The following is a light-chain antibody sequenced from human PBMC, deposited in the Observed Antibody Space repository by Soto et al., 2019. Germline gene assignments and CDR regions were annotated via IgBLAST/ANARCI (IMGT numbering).Light chain of an antibody. J-gene: IGKJ1*01. V-gene: IGKV1-39*01. CDR1: QGINDY. Sequence: DIQMTQSPSSLSASVGDRVTITCRTSQGINDYLNWYQKKPGEAPKLLIYAASALQSGIPSRFSGSASGTEFTLTITSLQPEDFATYYCQQSYNFPQTFGQGTKVEVK. CDR2: AAS. CDR3: QQSYNFPQT.